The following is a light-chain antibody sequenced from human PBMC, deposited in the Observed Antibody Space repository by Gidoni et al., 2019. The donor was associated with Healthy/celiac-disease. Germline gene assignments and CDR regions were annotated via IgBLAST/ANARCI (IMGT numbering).Light chain of an antibody. CDR1: QDISNY. Sequence: DIQMTQSPSALSASVGDRVTITCQASQDISNYLNWYQQQPGKAPKLLIYDASNLETGVPSRFSRSGSGTSFTFPIRSLPSEDIATYYCHQYDNLPWYTFGQGTKLEIK. CDR3: HQYDNLPWYT. V-gene: IGKV1-33*01. J-gene: IGKJ2*01. CDR2: DAS.